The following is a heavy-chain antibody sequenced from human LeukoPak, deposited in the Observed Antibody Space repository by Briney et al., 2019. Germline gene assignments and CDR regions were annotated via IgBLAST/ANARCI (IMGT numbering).Heavy chain of an antibody. CDR3: VSGGDYHVRLCTY. D-gene: IGHD4-17*01. CDR2: MTLGGAT. CDR1: EFTFSSYV. V-gene: IGHV3-23*01. J-gene: IGHJ4*01. Sequence: GGSLSLSCAASEFTFSSYVMAWVRQAPGRGVEGGSTMTLGGATYSANSVKAPSTISRDNSKNTRYLKLNSRTAEAPPIYYCVSGGDYHVRLCTYSGQGTLVTVSP.